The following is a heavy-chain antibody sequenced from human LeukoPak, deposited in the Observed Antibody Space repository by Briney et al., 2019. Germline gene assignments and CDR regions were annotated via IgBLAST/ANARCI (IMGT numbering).Heavy chain of an antibody. CDR1: GFTVSSNY. CDR2: ISYDGRNK. D-gene: IGHD2/OR15-2a*01. J-gene: IGHJ4*02. Sequence: GGSLRLSCAASGFTVSSNYMSWVRQAPGKGLEWVSFISYDGRNKYYADSVKSPLTISRDNSKNTLSLKMNSLRAEDTAIYYCARDLSEKYSIDHWGQGTLVTVSS. V-gene: IGHV3-30-3*01. CDR3: ARDLSEKYSIDH.